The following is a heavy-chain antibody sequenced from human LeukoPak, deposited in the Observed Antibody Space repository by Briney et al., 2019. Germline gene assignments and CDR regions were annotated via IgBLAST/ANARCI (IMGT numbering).Heavy chain of an antibody. Sequence: GGALRLSCAASGFTFSNSAMYWVRQAPGKGLEFVSVISTNGDRTYYADSVKGRFTISRDNSKNTLYLQMGSLRADDMAVYYCARGVAISSSGWYDTFDYWGQGALVTISS. J-gene: IGHJ4*02. CDR2: ISTNGDRT. CDR3: ARGVAISSSGWYDTFDY. CDR1: GFTFSNSA. V-gene: IGHV3-64*02. D-gene: IGHD6-19*01.